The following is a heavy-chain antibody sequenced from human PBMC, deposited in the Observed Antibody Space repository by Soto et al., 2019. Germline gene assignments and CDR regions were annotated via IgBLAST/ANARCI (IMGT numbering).Heavy chain of an antibody. V-gene: IGHV3-30*03. D-gene: IGHD3-22*01. CDR3: ARDPSDSAAIDI. J-gene: IGHJ3*02. CDR1: GFTFSSYG. CDR2: ISYDGANK. Sequence: GGSLRLSCAASGFTFSSYGIHWVRQAPGKGLEWVALISYDGANKYYADSVKGRFTISRDNSKNTLYLQMNSLRAEDTAVYYCARDPSDSAAIDIWGQGTMVTVSS.